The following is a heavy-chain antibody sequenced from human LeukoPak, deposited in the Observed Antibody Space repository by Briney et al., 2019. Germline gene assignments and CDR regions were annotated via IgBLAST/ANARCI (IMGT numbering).Heavy chain of an antibody. D-gene: IGHD3-3*01. J-gene: IGHJ4*02. V-gene: IGHV4-39*07. Sequence: PSETLSLTCTVSGGSISSSSYYWGWIRQPPGKGLEWIGSIYHSGSTYYNPSLKSRVTISVDTSKNQFSLKLSSVTAADTAVYYCARLVWYYDFWSGYPNHFDYWGQGTLVTVSS. CDR3: ARLVWYYDFWSGYPNHFDY. CDR2: IYHSGST. CDR1: GGSISSSSYY.